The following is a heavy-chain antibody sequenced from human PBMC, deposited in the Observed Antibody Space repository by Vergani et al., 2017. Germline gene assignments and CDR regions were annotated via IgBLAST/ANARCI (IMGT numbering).Heavy chain of an antibody. CDR1: GGPFKNSA. D-gene: IGHD3-9*01. V-gene: IGHV1-46*02. J-gene: IGHJ4*02. Sequence: QVQLVQSGAEVKKPGSSVKVSCKASGGPFKNSAFSWVRQAPGQGLEWMGIINPSGGHTNYAQKFQGRVTMTRDTSTSTVYMELSSLRSEDTAIYYCARGDYGILTGYRYWGQGTLVTVSA. CDR3: ARGDYGILTGYRY. CDR2: INPSGGHT.